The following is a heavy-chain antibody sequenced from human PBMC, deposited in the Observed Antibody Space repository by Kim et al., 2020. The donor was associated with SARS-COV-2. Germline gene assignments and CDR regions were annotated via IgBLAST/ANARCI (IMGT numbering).Heavy chain of an antibody. Sequence: GGSLRLSCAASGFTFSDYYMSWIRQAPGKGLEWVSYISSSSSYTNYADSVKGRFTISRDNAKNSLYLQMNSLRAEDTAVYYCAREGQLWSTRGYYFDYWGQGTLVTVSS. CDR3: AREGQLWSTRGYYFDY. CDR1: GFTFSDYY. J-gene: IGHJ4*02. V-gene: IGHV3-11*05. CDR2: ISSSSSYT. D-gene: IGHD5-18*01.